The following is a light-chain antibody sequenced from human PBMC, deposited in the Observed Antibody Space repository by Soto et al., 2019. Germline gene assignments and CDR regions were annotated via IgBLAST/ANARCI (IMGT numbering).Light chain of an antibody. CDR2: GAS. CDR3: QQYNDWPPTWT. Sequence: MTQSPSTLSVSPGERATLSCRASQSVSSKLAWYQQKPGQAPRVLIYGASTRATGIPARFSGSGSGTEFTLTISSLQSEDFAVYYCQQYNDWPPTWTFGQGTRVEIK. CDR1: QSVSSK. V-gene: IGKV3-15*01. J-gene: IGKJ1*01.